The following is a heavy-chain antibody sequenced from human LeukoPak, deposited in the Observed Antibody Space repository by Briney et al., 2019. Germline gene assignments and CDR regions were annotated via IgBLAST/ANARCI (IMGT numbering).Heavy chain of an antibody. D-gene: IGHD3-3*01. Sequence: GGSLGLSCAASGFTFSSYGMHWVRQAPGKGLEWVAFIRYDGSNKYYADSVKGRFTISRDNSKNTLYLQMGSLRAEDMAVYYCARAQRITIFGVVYYYYYYMDVWGKGTTVTVSS. CDR1: GFTFSSYG. CDR3: ARAQRITIFGVVYYYYYYMDV. J-gene: IGHJ6*03. CDR2: IRYDGSNK. V-gene: IGHV3-30*02.